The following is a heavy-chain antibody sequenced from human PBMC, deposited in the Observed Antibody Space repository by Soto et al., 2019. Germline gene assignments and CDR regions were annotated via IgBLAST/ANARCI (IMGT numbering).Heavy chain of an antibody. CDR2: ISSSTSTI. CDR3: AREDRGSYGGLDY. J-gene: IGHJ4*02. V-gene: IGHV3-48*02. Sequence: LRLSCSASGFSFRSYSMNWVRQAPGKGLEWISYISSSTSTIYYADSVKGRFTISRDTAKNSLYLQMNSLRDEDTAIYYCAREDRGSYGGLDYWGQGTQVTVSS. CDR1: GFSFRSYS. D-gene: IGHD5-18*01.